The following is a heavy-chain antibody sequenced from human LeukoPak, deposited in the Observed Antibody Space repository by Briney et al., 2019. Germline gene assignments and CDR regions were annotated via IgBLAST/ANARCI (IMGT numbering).Heavy chain of an antibody. Sequence: ASVKVSCKASGGTFSSYAISWVRQAPGQGLEWMGIINPSGGSTSYAQKFQGRVTMTRDMSTSTVYMELSSLRSEDTAVYYCARDYSSGWSPLGDYMDVWGKGTTVTISS. CDR1: GGTFSSYA. CDR3: ARDYSSGWSPLGDYMDV. V-gene: IGHV1-46*01. D-gene: IGHD6-19*01. CDR2: INPSGGST. J-gene: IGHJ6*03.